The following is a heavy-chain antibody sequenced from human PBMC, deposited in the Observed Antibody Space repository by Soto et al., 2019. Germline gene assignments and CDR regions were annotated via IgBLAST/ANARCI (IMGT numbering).Heavy chain of an antibody. V-gene: IGHV3-9*01. J-gene: IGHJ4*02. CDR1: GFTFDDYA. CDR2: ISWNSGSI. D-gene: IGHD3-10*01. Sequence: GGSLRLSCAASGFTFDDYAMHWVRQAPGKGLEWVSGISWNSGSIGYADSVKGRFTISRDNAKNSLYLQMNSLRAEDTALYYCAKAAVITMVRGVIIGNFDYWGQGTLVTVSS. CDR3: AKAAVITMVRGVIIGNFDY.